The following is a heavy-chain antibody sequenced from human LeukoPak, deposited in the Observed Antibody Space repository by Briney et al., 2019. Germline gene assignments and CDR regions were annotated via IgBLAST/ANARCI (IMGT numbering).Heavy chain of an antibody. D-gene: IGHD6-25*01. Sequence: PGGSLRLSCAAFTFNSNNYWMSWVRQAPGKGLEWVANINRDGSEITYVDSVKGRFTISRDNAKNSLYLQMNSLRAEDTAVYYCAEDPGFNSALWGRGTLVTVSS. V-gene: IGHV3-7*01. CDR3: AEDPGFNSAL. CDR1: TFNSNNYW. CDR2: INRDGSEI. J-gene: IGHJ4*02.